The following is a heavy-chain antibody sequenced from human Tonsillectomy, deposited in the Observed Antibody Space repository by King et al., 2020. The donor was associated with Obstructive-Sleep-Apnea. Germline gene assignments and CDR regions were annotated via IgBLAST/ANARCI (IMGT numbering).Heavy chain of an antibody. V-gene: IGHV1-2*06. J-gene: IGHJ3*02. CDR1: GYTFTGYY. Sequence: QLVQSGAEVKKPGASVKVSCKASGYTFTGYYLHWVLQAPGQGLEWLGRSNPNSGGTNYAQKFQGRVTMTRVTSISTAYMDLNRLRSDDTAVYYCARDNDDILSRDVFDIWGQGTMVTVAS. CDR3: ARDNDDILSRDVFDI. CDR2: SNPNSGGT. D-gene: IGHD3-9*01.